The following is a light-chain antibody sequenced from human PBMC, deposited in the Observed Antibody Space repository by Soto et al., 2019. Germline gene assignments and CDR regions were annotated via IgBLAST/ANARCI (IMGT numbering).Light chain of an antibody. CDR1: QSVSSY. V-gene: IGKV3-11*01. CDR3: QLRSNWPPVWT. CDR2: DAS. Sequence: ELVMTQSPATLSLSPGERATLSCRASQSVSSYLAWYQQKPGKAPRLLIYDASNRATGIPARFSGSGSGTDFTLNISSLEPEDFAVYYCQLRSNWPPVWTFGQGTKVDIK. J-gene: IGKJ1*01.